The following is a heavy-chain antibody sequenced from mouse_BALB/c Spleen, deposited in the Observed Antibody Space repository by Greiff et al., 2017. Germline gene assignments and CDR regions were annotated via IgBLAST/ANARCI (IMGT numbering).Heavy chain of an antibody. Sequence: EVKLVESGPELVKPGASVKMSCKASGYTFTSYVMHWVKQKPGQGLEWIGYINPYNDGTKYNEKFKGKATLTSDKSSSTAYMELSSLTSEDSAVYYCARFHYIYAMDYWGQGTSVTVSS. J-gene: IGHJ4*01. D-gene: IGHD1-2*01. V-gene: IGHV1-14*01. CDR2: INPYNDGT. CDR3: ARFHYIYAMDY. CDR1: GYTFTSYV.